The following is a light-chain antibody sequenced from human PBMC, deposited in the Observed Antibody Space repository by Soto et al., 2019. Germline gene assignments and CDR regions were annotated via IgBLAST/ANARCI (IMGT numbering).Light chain of an antibody. V-gene: IGKV3-20*01. CDR2: GAS. CDR3: QQANSFPPT. CDR1: QSVSSNY. Sequence: EIVLTQSPGTLSLSPGERATLSCRASQSVSSNYLAWYQQKPGQAPRLLIYGASSRATGIPDRFSGSGSGTDFTLTISSLQPEDFATYYCQQANSFPPTFGQGTRLEIK. J-gene: IGKJ5*01.